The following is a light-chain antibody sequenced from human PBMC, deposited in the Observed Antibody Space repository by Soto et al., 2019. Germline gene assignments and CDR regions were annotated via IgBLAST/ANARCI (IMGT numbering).Light chain of an antibody. Sequence: QSALTQPPSASGSPGQSVTISCTGTSSDVGGYNYVSWYQQHPGKAPKLILYEVTRRPPGVPDRFSGSKSGNTASLTVSGLQAEDEADYYCSSYAGNNNVLFGGGTKLTVL. J-gene: IGLJ2*01. CDR3: SSYAGNNNVL. CDR1: SSDVGGYNY. V-gene: IGLV2-8*01. CDR2: EVT.